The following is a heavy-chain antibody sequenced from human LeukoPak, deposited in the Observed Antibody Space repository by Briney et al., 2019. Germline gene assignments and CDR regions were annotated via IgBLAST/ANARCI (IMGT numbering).Heavy chain of an antibody. Sequence: GGSLRLSCAASEFTVSSNYMSWVRQAPGKGLEWVSVIYSGGSTYYADSVKGRFTISRHNSKNTLYLQMNSLRAEDTAVYYCARVSDGYSSSWYGLANWGQGTLVTVSS. J-gene: IGHJ4*02. V-gene: IGHV3-53*04. CDR1: EFTVSSNY. CDR3: ARVSDGYSSSWYGLAN. CDR2: IYSGGST. D-gene: IGHD6-13*01.